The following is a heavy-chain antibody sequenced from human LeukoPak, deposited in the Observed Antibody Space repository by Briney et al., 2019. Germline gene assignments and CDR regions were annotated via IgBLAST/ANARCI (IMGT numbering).Heavy chain of an antibody. CDR1: GGSISSYY. J-gene: IGHJ5*02. CDR3: ARSGVILLNWFDP. Sequence: SESLSLTCTVAGGSISSYYWSWIRQPPGKGLGWVGYIYYSGSTNYNPSLKSRVTISVDTSKNQFSLKLSSVTAADTAVYYCARSGVILLNWFDPWGQGALVTVSP. V-gene: IGHV4-59*01. CDR2: IYYSGST. D-gene: IGHD3-10*01.